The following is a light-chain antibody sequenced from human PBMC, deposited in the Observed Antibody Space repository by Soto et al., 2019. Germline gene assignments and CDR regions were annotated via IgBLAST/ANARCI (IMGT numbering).Light chain of an antibody. Sequence: QSLLTQPPSASGTPGQRVTISCSGSSSNIGSNYVYWYQQLPGTAPKLLIYRNNQRPSGVPDRFSGSKSGTSASLAISGLRSEDEADYYCAAWDDSLSGYVFGTGTKVNVL. J-gene: IGLJ1*01. CDR3: AAWDDSLSGYV. CDR1: SSNIGSNY. V-gene: IGLV1-47*01. CDR2: RNN.